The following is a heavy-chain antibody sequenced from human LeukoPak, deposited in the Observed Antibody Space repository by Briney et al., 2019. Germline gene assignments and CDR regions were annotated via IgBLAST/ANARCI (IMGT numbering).Heavy chain of an antibody. CDR3: AKDASRSGSYGDY. CDR2: IVGSGVTT. J-gene: IGHJ4*02. V-gene: IGHV3-23*01. D-gene: IGHD1-26*01. CDR1: GFTFTNYG. Sequence: PGGSLRLSCVASGFTFTNYGMNWVRQAPGKGLEWVSGIVGSGVTTYYADSVKGRFTISRDNSKNTLYLQMNSLRAEDTAVYYCAKDASRSGSYGDYWGQGTLVTVSS.